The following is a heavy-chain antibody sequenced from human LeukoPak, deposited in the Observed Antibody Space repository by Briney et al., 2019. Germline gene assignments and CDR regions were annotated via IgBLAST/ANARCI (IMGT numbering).Heavy chain of an antibody. Sequence: GRSLRLSCAASGFTFSSYAMHWVRQTPGKGLEWVAVISYDGGNEYYADSVKGRFTISRDNSKNTLYLQMNSLRAEDAGVYYCAKKSPQETTVGPYWYLGLWGRGTLVTVSS. J-gene: IGHJ2*01. D-gene: IGHD4-23*01. V-gene: IGHV3-30-3*02. CDR2: ISYDGGNE. CDR1: GFTFSSYA. CDR3: AKKSPQETTVGPYWYLGL.